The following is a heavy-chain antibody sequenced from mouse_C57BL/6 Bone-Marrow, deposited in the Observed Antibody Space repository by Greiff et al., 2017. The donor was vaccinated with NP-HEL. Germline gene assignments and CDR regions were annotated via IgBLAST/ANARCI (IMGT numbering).Heavy chain of an antibody. CDR3: AREHGPYYFDY. CDR2: INPDNGGT. CDR1: GYTFTDYY. V-gene: IGHV1-26*01. J-gene: IGHJ2*01. Sequence: VQLQQSGPELVKPGASVKISCKASGYTFTDYYMNWVKQSHGKSLEWIGDINPDNGGTSYNQKFKGKATLTVDKSSSTAYMELRSLTSEDSAVYYCAREHGPYYFDYWGQGTTLTVSS.